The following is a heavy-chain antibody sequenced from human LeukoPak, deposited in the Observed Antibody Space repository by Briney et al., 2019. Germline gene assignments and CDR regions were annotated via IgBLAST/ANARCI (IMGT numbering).Heavy chain of an antibody. CDR1: GYTFTSYG. J-gene: IGHJ4*02. V-gene: IGHV1-18*01. CDR3: ARDDPLGYCSCTSCPFDY. D-gene: IGHD2-2*01. CDR2: ISAYNGNT. Sequence: AASVKVSCKASGYTFTSYGISWVRQAPGQGLEWMGWISAYNGNTNYAQKLQGRVTMTTDTSTSTAYMELRSLRSDDTAVYYCARDDPLGYCSCTSCPFDYWGQGTLVTVSS.